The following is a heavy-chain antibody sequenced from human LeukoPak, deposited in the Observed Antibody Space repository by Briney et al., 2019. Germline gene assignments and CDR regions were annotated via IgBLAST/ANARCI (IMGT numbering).Heavy chain of an antibody. Sequence: GESRKISCKGSGYSFTSYWIGWVRQMPGKGLEWMGISYPGDSDTRYSLSFQGQVTISADKSISTAYLQWSSLKASDTAMYYCARSFGTDINWFDPWGQGTLVTVSS. J-gene: IGHJ5*02. V-gene: IGHV5-51*01. D-gene: IGHD2-15*01. CDR1: GYSFTSYW. CDR3: ARSFGTDINWFDP. CDR2: SYPGDSDT.